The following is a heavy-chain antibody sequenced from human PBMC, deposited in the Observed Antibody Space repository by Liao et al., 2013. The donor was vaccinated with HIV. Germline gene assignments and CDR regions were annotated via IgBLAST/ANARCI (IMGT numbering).Heavy chain of an antibody. V-gene: IGHV4-4*07. J-gene: IGHJ4*02. CDR2: INPSGSA. Sequence: QVQLQESGPGLVKPSETLSLTCSVSGGSSSSYSWSWVRQSAGKGLECIGRINPSGSATYNPSLRNRVSMSLDTSRNQYSLTVTSVTAADTAVYYCARGIGGPFDYWGQGVLVTVSS. CDR1: GGSSSSYS. CDR3: ARGIGGPFDY.